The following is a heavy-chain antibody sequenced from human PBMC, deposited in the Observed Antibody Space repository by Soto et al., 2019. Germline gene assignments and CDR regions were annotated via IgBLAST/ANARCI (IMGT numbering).Heavy chain of an antibody. Sequence: SETLSLTCAVYGGSFSGYYWSWIRQPPGKGLEWIGEINHSGSTNYNPSLKSRVTISVDTSKNQFSLKLSSVTAADTAVYYCARGGVRYSYGYHSFDYWGQGTPVTVSS. J-gene: IGHJ4*02. CDR3: ARGGVRYSYGYHSFDY. D-gene: IGHD5-18*01. CDR1: GGSFSGYY. CDR2: INHSGST. V-gene: IGHV4-34*01.